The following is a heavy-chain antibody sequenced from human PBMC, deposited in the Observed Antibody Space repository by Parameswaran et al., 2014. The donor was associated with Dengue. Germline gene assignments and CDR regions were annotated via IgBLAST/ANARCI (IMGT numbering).Heavy chain of an antibody. J-gene: IGHJ6*02. Sequence: WVRQAPGQGLQSMGWINTNTGTPTYAQGFTGRFVFSLDTSVSTAYLQISSLKAEDTAVYYCARVCSSTSCYYGMDVWGHGTTVTVSS. D-gene: IGHD2-2*01. V-gene: IGHV7-4-1*02. CDR3: ARVCSSTSCYYGMDV. CDR2: INTNTGTP.